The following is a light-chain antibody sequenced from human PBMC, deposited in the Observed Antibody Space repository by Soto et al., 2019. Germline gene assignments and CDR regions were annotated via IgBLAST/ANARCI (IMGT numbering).Light chain of an antibody. J-gene: IGLJ1*01. CDR2: RND. Sequence: QSVLTQPSSVSGTPGQGVTISCSGSISNIGNNYVYWFQQLPGTAPKVLTNRNDQRPSGVPDRFSGSKSGTSASLAISGLRSEDEAVYYCAAWDDTVRSYVFGTGTKLTVL. V-gene: IGLV1-47*01. CDR3: AAWDDTVRSYV. CDR1: ISNIGNNY.